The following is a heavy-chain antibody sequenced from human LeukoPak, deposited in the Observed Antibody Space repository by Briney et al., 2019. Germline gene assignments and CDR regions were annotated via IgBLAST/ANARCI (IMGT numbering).Heavy chain of an antibody. V-gene: IGHV4-59*01. J-gene: IGHJ4*02. Sequence: PSETLSLTCTVSGGSISSYYWSWIRQSPGKGLEWIGYSYYSGITSYNPSLKSRVTMSVDKSKNQFSLKVNSVTAADTAVYYCASGEPIDYWGQGTLVTVSS. CDR2: SYYSGIT. CDR3: ASGEPIDY. CDR1: GGSISSYY. D-gene: IGHD1-14*01.